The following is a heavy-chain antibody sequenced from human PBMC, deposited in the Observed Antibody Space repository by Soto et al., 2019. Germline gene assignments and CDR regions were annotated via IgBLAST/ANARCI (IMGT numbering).Heavy chain of an antibody. V-gene: IGHV3-23*01. D-gene: IGHD2-15*01. CDR3: AKEGYCSGGSCYSPYYYYGMDV. CDR2: ISGSGGST. CDR1: GFTFSSYA. Sequence: PGGSLRLSCAASGFTFSSYAMSWVRHAPGKGLEWVSAISGSGGSTYYADSVKGRFTISRDNSKNTLYLQMNSLRAEDTAVYYCAKEGYCSGGSCYSPYYYYGMDVWGQGTTVTVSS. J-gene: IGHJ6*02.